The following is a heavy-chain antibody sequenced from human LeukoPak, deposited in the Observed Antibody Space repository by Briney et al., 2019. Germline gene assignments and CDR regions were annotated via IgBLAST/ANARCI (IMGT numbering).Heavy chain of an antibody. CDR1: GFTFSSYW. D-gene: IGHD1-26*01. CDR3: ARDPRRGSYYGVPADY. V-gene: IGHV3-7*01. Sequence: PGGSLRLSCAASGFTFSSYWMKWVRQAPGKGLEWVANINQDGSDKYYVDSVKGRFTISRDNAENSLYLQMNSLRAEDTAVYYCARDPRRGSYYGVPADYWGQGTLVTVSS. J-gene: IGHJ4*02. CDR2: INQDGSDK.